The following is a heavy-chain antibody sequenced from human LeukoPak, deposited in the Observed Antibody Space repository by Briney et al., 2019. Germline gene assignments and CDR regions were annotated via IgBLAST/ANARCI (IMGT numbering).Heavy chain of an antibody. V-gene: IGHV4-4*09. CDR3: ARKAPKKGWFDP. CDR2: THPSGNS. Sequence: SETLSLTCTVSGGSNNSYYWSWIRQPPGKGLEWIGYTHPSGNSNYSPSLKSRVTISIDTSRNQFSLKLSTVTAADTAVYYCARKAPKKGWFDPWGQGTLVTVSS. CDR1: GGSNNSYY. J-gene: IGHJ5*02.